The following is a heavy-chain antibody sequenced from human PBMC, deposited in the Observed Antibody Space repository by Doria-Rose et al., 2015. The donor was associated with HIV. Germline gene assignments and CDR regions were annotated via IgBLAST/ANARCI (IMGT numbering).Heavy chain of an antibody. J-gene: IGHJ4*02. V-gene: IGHV4-34*01. CDR2: INDSGST. Sequence: LQQWGAGLLKPSATLSLTCGVYGGSFSGYYWAWIRQPPGKGLEWIGEINDSGSTNYGPSLKSRVTISVDTSKSQFSLKLSSVTAADTAVYYCARERPRLDYWGQGTLVTVSS. D-gene: IGHD6-6*01. CDR1: GGSFSGYY. CDR3: ARERPRLDY.